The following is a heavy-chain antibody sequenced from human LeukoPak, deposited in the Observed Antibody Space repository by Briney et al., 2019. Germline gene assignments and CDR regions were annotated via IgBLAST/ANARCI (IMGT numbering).Heavy chain of an antibody. CDR3: ATDGIAVGEGWFDP. J-gene: IGHJ5*02. V-gene: IGHV1-69*13. Sequence: EASVKVSCKGSGGSLSNYAISWVRQAPGQGLEWMGGIILIFGRANYAQELQGRVTIFADESTNTAYMELSSLRSEDTAVYYCATDGIAVGEGWFDPWGQGTLVTVSS. CDR1: GGSLSNYA. CDR2: IILIFGRA. D-gene: IGHD6-19*01.